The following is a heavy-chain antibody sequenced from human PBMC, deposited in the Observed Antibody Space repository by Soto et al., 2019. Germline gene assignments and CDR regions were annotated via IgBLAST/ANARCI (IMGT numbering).Heavy chain of an antibody. CDR2: ITWNSDII. V-gene: IGHV3-9*01. D-gene: IGHD3-16*01. CDR1: GFTFDDFA. Sequence: EVQLVESGGGLVQPGRSLRLSCAGSGFTFDDFAMHWVRQGPGKGLEWVSSITWNSDIIAYADSVRGRFIISRDNAKNSLYLQMNSLRVEDTALYYCVKHIATYDTSPDWGQGTLVTVSS. CDR3: VKHIATYDTSPD. J-gene: IGHJ4*02.